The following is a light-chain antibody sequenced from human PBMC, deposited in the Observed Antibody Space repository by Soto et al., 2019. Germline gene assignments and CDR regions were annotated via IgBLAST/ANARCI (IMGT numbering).Light chain of an antibody. CDR2: DAS. V-gene: IGKV3D-20*01. CDR1: QSLSNNY. Sequence: EIVLTQSPATLSLSPGERVTLSCGASQSLSNNYLAWYQQRPGLAPRLLIFDASSRATGIPDRFSGSGSGTDFTLTISRLETEDFAVYYCHQFGNSPTFGGGTKVECK. CDR3: HQFGNSPT. J-gene: IGKJ4*01.